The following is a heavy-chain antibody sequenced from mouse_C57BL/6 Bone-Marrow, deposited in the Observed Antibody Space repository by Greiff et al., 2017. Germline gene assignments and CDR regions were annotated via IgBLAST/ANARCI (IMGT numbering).Heavy chain of an antibody. CDR3: ARDLGPFVY. V-gene: IGHV5-4*01. CDR1: GFTFSSYA. CDR2: ISDGGSYT. D-gene: IGHD4-1*01. Sequence: EVKVVESGGGLVKPGGSLKLSCAASGFTFSSYAMSWVRQTPEKRLEWVATISDGGSYTYYPDNVKGRFTISIDNAKNNLYLQMSHLKSEDTAMYYSARDLGPFVYWGQGTTHPVSS. J-gene: IGHJ2*01.